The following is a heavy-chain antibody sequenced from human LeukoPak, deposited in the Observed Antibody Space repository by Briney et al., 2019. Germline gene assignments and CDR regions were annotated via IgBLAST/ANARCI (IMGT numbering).Heavy chain of an antibody. CDR3: AKTMGYYYGSGSYYNPFDY. J-gene: IGHJ4*02. CDR2: ISSSSSYI. V-gene: IGHV3-21*04. CDR1: GFTFSSYS. Sequence: GGSLRLSCAASGFTFSSYSMNWVRQAPEKGLEWVSSISSSSSYIYYADSVKGRFTISRDNSKNTLYLQMNSLRAEDTAVYYCAKTMGYYYGSGSYYNPFDYWGQGTLVTVSS. D-gene: IGHD3-10*01.